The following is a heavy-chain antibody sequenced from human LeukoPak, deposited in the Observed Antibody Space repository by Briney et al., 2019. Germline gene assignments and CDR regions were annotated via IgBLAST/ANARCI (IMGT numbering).Heavy chain of an antibody. J-gene: IGHJ4*02. Sequence: GESLKISCKGSGYSFTSYCIGWGRQMPGKGLEWMGIIYPGDSDTRYSPSFQGQVTISADKSISTAYLQWSSLKASDTAMYYGARHPVSYGDFTGLDYWGQGPLVTVSS. CDR3: ARHPVSYGDFTGLDY. D-gene: IGHD4-17*01. V-gene: IGHV5-51*01. CDR2: IYPGDSDT. CDR1: GYSFTSYC.